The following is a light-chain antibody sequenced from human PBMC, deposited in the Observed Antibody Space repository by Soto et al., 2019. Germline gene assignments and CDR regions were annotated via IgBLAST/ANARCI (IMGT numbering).Light chain of an antibody. CDR1: TSDVGDYNY. Sequence: QSVLTQPRSVSGSPGQSVTISCTGTTSDVGDYNYVSWYQQHPGNAPKLMIYDVSKRPSGVPDRFSGSKYGNTASLTISGLQAEDETDYYCCSYAGGPYVFGTGTKLTVL. J-gene: IGLJ1*01. V-gene: IGLV2-11*01. CDR3: CSYAGGPYV. CDR2: DVS.